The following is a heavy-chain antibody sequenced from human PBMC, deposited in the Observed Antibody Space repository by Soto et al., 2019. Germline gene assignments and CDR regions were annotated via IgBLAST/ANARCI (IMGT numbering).Heavy chain of an antibody. D-gene: IGHD3-22*01. V-gene: IGHV3-33*01. Sequence: QVQLVESGGGVVQPGTSLRLSCAASGFTFGTYGIHWVRQAPGKGLEWVAVIWSHGSKEDYADSVKGRFTVSRDNSKNRVSQQMTSQGAEDTAVNYCAREADTSGHYSHFDYWGQGTLVTVSS. CDR3: AREADTSGHYSHFDY. J-gene: IGHJ4*02. CDR1: GFTFGTYG. CDR2: IWSHGSKE.